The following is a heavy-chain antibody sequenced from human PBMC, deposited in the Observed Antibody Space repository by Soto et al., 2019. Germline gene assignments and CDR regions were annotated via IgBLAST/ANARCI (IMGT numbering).Heavy chain of an antibody. CDR3: ARGRYYGSGSYYSVYYYYGMDV. V-gene: IGHV4-34*01. D-gene: IGHD3-10*01. CDR2: INHSGST. J-gene: IGHJ6*02. Sequence: SETLSLTCAVYGGSFSGYYWSWIRQPPGKGLEWIGEINHSGSTNYNPSIKSRVTISVDTSKNQFSLKLSSVTAADTAVYYCARGRYYGSGSYYSVYYYYGMDVWGQGTTVT. CDR1: GGSFSGYY.